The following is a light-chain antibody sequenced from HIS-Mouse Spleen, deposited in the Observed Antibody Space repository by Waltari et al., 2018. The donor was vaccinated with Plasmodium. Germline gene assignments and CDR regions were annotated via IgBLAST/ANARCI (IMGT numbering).Light chain of an antibody. CDR1: KLGDKY. CDR2: QDS. CDR3: QAWDSSTWV. V-gene: IGLV3-1*01. J-gene: IGLJ3*02. Sequence: SYELTQPPSVSVSPGKTASITCAGEKLGDKYACWDQQKPGKSPVLVIYQDSKGPTGIPDRFSGSNSGNTAMLSISGTQAIDEADYYCQAWDSSTWVFGGGTKLTGL.